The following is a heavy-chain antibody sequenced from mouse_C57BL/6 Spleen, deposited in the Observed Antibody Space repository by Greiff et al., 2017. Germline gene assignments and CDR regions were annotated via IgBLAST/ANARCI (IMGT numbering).Heavy chain of an antibody. D-gene: IGHD1-1*01. CDR2: ISRSSSTI. Sequence: EVKLMESGGGLVKPGGSLKLSCEASGFTFSDYDMHWVRQAPEKGLEWVAYISRSSSTIYYADTVKGRFTISRDKAKNTLFLKMTSLMSEDTAMYYCARNYYGSSYFAYWGQGTTLTVSS. J-gene: IGHJ2*01. CDR1: GFTFSDYD. CDR3: ARNYYGSSYFAY. V-gene: IGHV5-17*01.